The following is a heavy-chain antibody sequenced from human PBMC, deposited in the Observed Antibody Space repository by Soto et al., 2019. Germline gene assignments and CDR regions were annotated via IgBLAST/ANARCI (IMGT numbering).Heavy chain of an antibody. Sequence: QVQLVQSGAEVKKPGSSVKVSCKASGGTFSSYAISWVRQAPGQGLEWMGGIIPIFGTANYAQKFQGRVTITADEXXGTAYMELSSLRSEDTAVYDCARSVAKYYYYGMDVWGQGTTVTVSS. V-gene: IGHV1-69*12. CDR2: IIPIFGTA. CDR3: ARSVAKYYYYGMDV. CDR1: GGTFSSYA. D-gene: IGHD5-12*01. J-gene: IGHJ6*02.